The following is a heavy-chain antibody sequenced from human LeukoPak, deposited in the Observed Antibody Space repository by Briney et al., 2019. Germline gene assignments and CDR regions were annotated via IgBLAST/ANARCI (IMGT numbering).Heavy chain of an antibody. Sequence: GGSLRLSCAASRFTFNNYWMTWVRQAPGKGLEWVANIKPDESVRNYVDSVKGRFTISRDNSKNTLYLQMNSLRAEDTAVYYCAKDRPYGGNARNNWFDPWGQGTLVTVSS. CDR2: IKPDESVR. V-gene: IGHV3-7*03. CDR3: AKDRPYGGNARNNWFDP. CDR1: RFTFNNYW. D-gene: IGHD4-23*01. J-gene: IGHJ5*02.